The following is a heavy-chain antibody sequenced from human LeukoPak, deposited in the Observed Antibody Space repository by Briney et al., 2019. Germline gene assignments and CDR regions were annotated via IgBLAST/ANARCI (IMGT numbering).Heavy chain of an antibody. Sequence: GASVKVSCKASGYTFTGYYMHWVRQAPGQGLEWMEWINPNSGGTNYAQKFQGRVTMTRDTSISTAYMELSRLRSDDTAVYYCARVLDWNYKPYDYWGQGTLVTVSS. D-gene: IGHD1-7*01. J-gene: IGHJ4*02. CDR1: GYTFTGYY. CDR2: INPNSGGT. V-gene: IGHV1-2*02. CDR3: ARVLDWNYKPYDY.